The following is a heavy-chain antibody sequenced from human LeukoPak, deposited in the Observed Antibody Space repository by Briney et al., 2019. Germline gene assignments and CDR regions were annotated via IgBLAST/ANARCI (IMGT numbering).Heavy chain of an antibody. CDR1: GFTFSSYE. CDR3: VRDFMGMGGTTAYLHY. V-gene: IGHV3-48*03. Sequence: PGGSLRLSCAASGFTFSSYEMNWVRQAPGKGLEWVSYISSSGSTIYYADSVKGRFTISRDNAKNSLYLQMNSLRAEDTAVYYCVRDFMGMGGTTAYLHYWGQGTLVTVSS. J-gene: IGHJ1*01. D-gene: IGHD1-26*01. CDR2: ISSSGSTI.